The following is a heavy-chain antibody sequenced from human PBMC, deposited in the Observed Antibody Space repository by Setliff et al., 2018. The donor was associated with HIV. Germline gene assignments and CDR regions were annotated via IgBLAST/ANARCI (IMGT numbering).Heavy chain of an antibody. CDR1: GGSISSGVFY. CDR2: IYYTGGT. V-gene: IGHV4-31*03. Sequence: SETLSLTCTVSGGSISSGVFYWTWIRQHPGKGLEWIGYIYYTGGTYYNPSLKSRVTVSLDMSKNQFSLRLSAVTAADTAVYYCAALTTGYYFDYWGQGTLVTVSS. CDR3: AALTTGYYFDY. D-gene: IGHD4-17*01. J-gene: IGHJ4*01.